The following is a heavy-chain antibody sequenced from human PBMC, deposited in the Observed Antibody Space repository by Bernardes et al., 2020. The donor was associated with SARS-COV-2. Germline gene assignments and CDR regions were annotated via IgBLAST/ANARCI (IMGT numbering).Heavy chain of an antibody. J-gene: IGHJ6*02. CDR1: GGSISSYY. D-gene: IGHD2-2*01. V-gene: IGHV4-59*01. CDR3: ARGEEYQLLPGKLGVGIYYYYGMDV. CDR2: IYYSGST. Sequence: SETLSLTCTVSGGSISSYYWSWIRQPPGKGLEWIGYIYYSGSTNYNPSLKSRVTISVDTSKNQFSLKLSSVTAADTAVYYCARGEEYQLLPGKLGVGIYYYYGMDVWGQGTTVTVSS.